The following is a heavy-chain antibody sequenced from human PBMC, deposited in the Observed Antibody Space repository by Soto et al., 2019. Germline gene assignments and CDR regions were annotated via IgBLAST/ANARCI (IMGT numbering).Heavy chain of an antibody. CDR1: GGSVRSGDCY. V-gene: IGHV4-61*08. J-gene: IGHJ5*02. CDR3: ARHLAVSGTFNWFDP. D-gene: IGHD6-13*01. CDR2: IYYSGTI. Sequence: SETLSLTCTVSGGSVRSGDCYWSWIRQPPGKGLEWIGNIYYSGTIDYSPSLKSRATISVDASKNQFSLKLSSVTAADTAVYYCARHLAVSGTFNWFDPWGQGTLVTVSS.